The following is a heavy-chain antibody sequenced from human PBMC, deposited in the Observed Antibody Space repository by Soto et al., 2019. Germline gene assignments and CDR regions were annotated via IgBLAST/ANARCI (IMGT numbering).Heavy chain of an antibody. CDR2: IIPIFGTA. D-gene: IGHD5-12*01. CDR1: GGTFSSYA. J-gene: IGHJ6*02. V-gene: IGHV1-69*13. CDR3: AGIVATIEAPYYYYYGMDV. Sequence: ASVKVSCKASGGTFSSYAISWVRQAPGQGLEWMGGIIPIFGTANYAQKFQGRVTITADESTSTAYMELSSLRSEDMAVYYCAGIVATIEAPYYYYYGMDVWGQGTTVTVSS.